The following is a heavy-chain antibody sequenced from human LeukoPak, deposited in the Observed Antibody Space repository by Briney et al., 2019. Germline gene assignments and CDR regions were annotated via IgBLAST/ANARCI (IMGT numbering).Heavy chain of an antibody. J-gene: IGHJ5*02. CDR2: IYYSGST. CDR3: ARYAPNYYGSGSPGNWFDP. Sequence: SETLSLTCTVSGGSISSSSYYWGWIRQPPGKGLEWIGSIYYSGSTYYNPSLKSRVTISVDTSKNQFSLKLSSVTAADTAVYYCARYAPNYYGSGSPGNWFDPWGQGTLVTVSS. V-gene: IGHV4-39*01. CDR1: GGSISSSSYY. D-gene: IGHD3-10*01.